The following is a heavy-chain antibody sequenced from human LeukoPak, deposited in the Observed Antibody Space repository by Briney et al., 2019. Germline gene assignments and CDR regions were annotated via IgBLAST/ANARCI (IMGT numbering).Heavy chain of an antibody. D-gene: IGHD3-3*01. CDR2: IHHSGST. J-gene: IGHJ5*02. CDR1: GGSSSGYY. CDR3: ARGRGVTIFGVVITNPDWLDP. V-gene: IGHV4-34*01. Sequence: SETLSLTCAVYGGSSSGYYWSWIRQPPGKGLEWIGEIHHSGSTNYNPSLKSRVTISTDTSKKQFSLNLSSVTAADTAVYYCARGRGVTIFGVVITNPDWLDPWGQGTLVTVSS.